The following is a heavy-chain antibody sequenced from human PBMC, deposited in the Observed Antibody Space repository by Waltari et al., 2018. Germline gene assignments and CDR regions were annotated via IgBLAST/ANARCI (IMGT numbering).Heavy chain of an antibody. V-gene: IGHV3-21*01. J-gene: IGHJ6*02. CDR2: ISSSRIYR. CDR3: ARPLRELQMYYYYYGMDV. CDR1: GVTFSSYS. Sequence: EVQLVESGGGLVKPGGSLRLSCAASGVTFSSYSMNWVRQAPGTGLDWVSSISSSRIYRYNADSGKGRLTISRDNAKNSLYLQMNSLRAEDTAVYYCARPLRELQMYYYYYGMDVWGQGTTVTVSS. D-gene: IGHD1-26*01.